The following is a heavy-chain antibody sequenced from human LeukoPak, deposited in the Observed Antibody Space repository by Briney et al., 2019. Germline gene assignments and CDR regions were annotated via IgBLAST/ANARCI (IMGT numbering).Heavy chain of an antibody. V-gene: IGHV3-7*01. CDR2: IKQDGRQ. J-gene: IGHJ4*02. Sequence: GGSLRLSCAASGFPFSRHWMGWVRQVPGKGPEWVASIKQDGRQNYADSVKGRFIVSRDNAQNSLFLQMNSLRAEDTSVYSCARGPDYGDRLDFFDYWGQGSLVTVSS. D-gene: IGHD4-17*01. CDR1: GFPFSRHW. CDR3: ARGPDYGDRLDFFDY.